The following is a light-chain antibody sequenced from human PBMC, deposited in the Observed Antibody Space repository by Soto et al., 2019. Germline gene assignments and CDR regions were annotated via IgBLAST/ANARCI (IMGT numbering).Light chain of an antibody. Sequence: DIQMTQSPSSLSASVGDRVTITCRASQSISSYLNWYQQKQGKAPKLMIYAASSLQRGVPSRFSGSGSRTDFTLTIISLQPEDFAAYYCQRSYTAPLTFGGGTKV. CDR3: QRSYTAPLT. J-gene: IGKJ4*01. CDR1: QSISSY. CDR2: AAS. V-gene: IGKV1-39*01.